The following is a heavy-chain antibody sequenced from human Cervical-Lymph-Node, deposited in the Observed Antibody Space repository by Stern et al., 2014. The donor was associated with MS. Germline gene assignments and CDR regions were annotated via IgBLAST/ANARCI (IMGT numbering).Heavy chain of an antibody. D-gene: IGHD3-10*01. Sequence: QVQLVQSGAEVKKPGASVKVSCKASAYTIIDYYTHWVRQAPGHGLEWMGWINPNSGGTYSAQKFQGRLTMTRDTSISTAYMELSSLRSDDTAVYYCARGGGYSYSTLDYWGQGTQVTVSS. J-gene: IGHJ4*02. CDR3: ARGGGYSYSTLDY. CDR2: INPNSGGT. CDR1: AYTIIDYY. V-gene: IGHV1-2*02.